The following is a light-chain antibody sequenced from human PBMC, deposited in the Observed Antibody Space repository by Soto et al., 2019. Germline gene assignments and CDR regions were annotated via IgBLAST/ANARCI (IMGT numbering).Light chain of an antibody. CDR3: QQFGSSPET. CDR2: DAS. Sequence: VLTQSTGILSLSPGERATLSCRASENLGSSYLAWYQQKPGRAPRLLIYDASNQARGIPDRFSGSASGTDFTLTISRLEPEDFAVYYCQQFGSSPETFGQGTKVDIK. J-gene: IGKJ1*01. CDR1: ENLGSSY. V-gene: IGKV3-20*01.